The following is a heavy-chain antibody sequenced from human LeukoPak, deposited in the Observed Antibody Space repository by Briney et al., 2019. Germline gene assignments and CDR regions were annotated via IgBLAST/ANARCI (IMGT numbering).Heavy chain of an antibody. CDR2: IYYSGTT. Sequence: SETLSLTCTVSGGSMSSYYWSWIRQPPGKGLEWIGYIYYSGTTNYNPSLKSRVTISVDTSKDQFSLKLRSVTAADTAVYYCARGVYIAAAQYGYWGQGTLVTVSS. CDR1: GGSMSSYY. J-gene: IGHJ4*02. CDR3: ARGVYIAAAQYGY. D-gene: IGHD6-13*01. V-gene: IGHV4-59*01.